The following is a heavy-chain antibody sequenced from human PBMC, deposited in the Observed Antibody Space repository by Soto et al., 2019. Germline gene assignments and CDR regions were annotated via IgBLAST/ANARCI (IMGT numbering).Heavy chain of an antibody. Sequence: QVQLQESGPGLVKPSQTLSLTCTVSGGSISSGGYYWSWIRQHPGKGLEWIGYIYYSGSTYYNPSLKSRVTISVDRSKHQFSLKLSSVTAADTAVYYCAREPPPGAARGDYDAFDIWGQGTMVTVSS. CDR2: IYYSGST. CDR3: AREPPPGAARGDYDAFDI. D-gene: IGHD6-6*01. J-gene: IGHJ3*02. CDR1: GGSISSGGYY. V-gene: IGHV4-31*03.